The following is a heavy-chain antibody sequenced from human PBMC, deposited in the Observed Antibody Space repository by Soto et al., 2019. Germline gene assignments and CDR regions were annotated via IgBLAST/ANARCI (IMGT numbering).Heavy chain of an antibody. CDR2: INAGNGNT. CDR1: GYTFTSYA. J-gene: IGHJ4*02. CDR3: ARFYDYIWGSYRYTFDY. D-gene: IGHD3-16*02. V-gene: IGHV1-3*01. Sequence: ASVKVSCKASGYTFTSYAMHWVRQAPGQRLEWMGWINAGNGNTKYSQKFQGRVTITRDTSASTAYMELSSLRPEDTAVYYCARFYDYIWGSYRYTFDYWGQGTLVTVSS.